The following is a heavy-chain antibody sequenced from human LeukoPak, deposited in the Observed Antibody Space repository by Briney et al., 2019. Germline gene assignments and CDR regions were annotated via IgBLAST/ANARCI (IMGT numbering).Heavy chain of an antibody. CDR2: IYTSGST. D-gene: IGHD3-10*01. CDR1: GGSISSGSYY. Sequence: TSETLSLTCTVSGGSISSGSYYWSWIRQPAGKGLEWIGRIYTSGSTNYNPSLKSRVTISVDTSKNQFSLKLSSVTAADTAVYYCAREPLLWFGELLGNWFDPWGQGTLVTVSS. J-gene: IGHJ5*02. V-gene: IGHV4-61*02. CDR3: AREPLLWFGELLGNWFDP.